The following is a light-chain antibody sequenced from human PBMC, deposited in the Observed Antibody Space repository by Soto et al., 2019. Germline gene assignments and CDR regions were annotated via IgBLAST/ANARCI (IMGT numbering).Light chain of an antibody. CDR1: SSDIGRYNY. J-gene: IGLJ2*01. CDR3: ASYTSTTTLVV. Sequence: QSALTQPASVSGSTGQSITISCTGTSSDIGRYNYVSWYQQHPGKAPRLVISGVNKRPSGISNRFSGSKSGNTASLTISGLQADDDAIYDCASYTSTTTLVVFGGGTKLTVL. V-gene: IGLV2-14*01. CDR2: GVN.